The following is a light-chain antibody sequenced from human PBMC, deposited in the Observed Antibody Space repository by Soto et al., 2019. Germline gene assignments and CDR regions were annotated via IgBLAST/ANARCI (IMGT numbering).Light chain of an antibody. J-gene: IGLJ1*01. CDR1: SSDDGGYKY. Sequence: QSVLTQPPSASGSPGQSVTISRTGTSSDDGGYKYLSWYQQYLGKTPKLLIYAVSERPSGDPNRFSGSKCRNTASLTLSVLQAEDEANYYCSSYAGSNNYVFGTGTKVT. CDR3: SSYAGSNNYV. V-gene: IGLV2-8*01. CDR2: AVS.